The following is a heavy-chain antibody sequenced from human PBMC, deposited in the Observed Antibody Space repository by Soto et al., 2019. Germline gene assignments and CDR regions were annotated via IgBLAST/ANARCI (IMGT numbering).Heavy chain of an antibody. Sequence: SETLSLTCAVYGGSFSGYYWSWIRQPPGKGLEWIGEINHSGSTNYNPSLKSRVTISVDTSKNQFSLKLSSVTAADTAVYYCARGIAARREYNWFDPWGQGTLVTVSS. D-gene: IGHD6-6*01. J-gene: IGHJ5*02. CDR1: GGSFSGYY. V-gene: IGHV4-34*01. CDR2: INHSGST. CDR3: ARGIAARREYNWFDP.